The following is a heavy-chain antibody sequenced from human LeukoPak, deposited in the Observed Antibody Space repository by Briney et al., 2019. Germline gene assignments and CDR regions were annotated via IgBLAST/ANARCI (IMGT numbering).Heavy chain of an antibody. CDR3: AEDPPGGSYWYFDY. V-gene: IGHV3-23*01. Sequence: GGSLRLSCAASGFTFSRYAMSWVRQAPGKGLEWVSSIISGGSTYYADSVKGRFTISGDNSKNTLYLQMNSLRAEDTAIYYCAEDPPGGSYWYFDYWGQGTLVTVSS. D-gene: IGHD1-26*01. CDR1: GFTFSRYA. J-gene: IGHJ4*02. CDR2: IISGGST.